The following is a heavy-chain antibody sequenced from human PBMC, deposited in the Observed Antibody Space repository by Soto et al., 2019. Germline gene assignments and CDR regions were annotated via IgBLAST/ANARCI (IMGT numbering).Heavy chain of an antibody. CDR1: GFTFSSYA. J-gene: IGHJ4*02. CDR3: ERDPANDAPLDY. CDR2: IAYDGSNK. Sequence: QVQLVESGGGLVQPGRSLRLSCAASGFTFSSYAMHWVRQAPGKGLEWVAVIAYDGSNKYYADSVKGRFTISRDKSKNTLYLQMISLRAEDTAVYYCERDPANDAPLDYWGQGTLVTVSS. V-gene: IGHV3-30-3*01. D-gene: IGHD1-1*01.